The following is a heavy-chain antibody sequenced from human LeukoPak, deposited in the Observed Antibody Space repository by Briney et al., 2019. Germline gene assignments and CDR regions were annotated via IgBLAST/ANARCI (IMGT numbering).Heavy chain of an antibody. CDR2: IYYSGST. Sequence: SETLSLTCTVSGGSISSSSYYWGWIRQPPGKGLEWIGSIYYSGSTYYNPSLKSRVTISVDTSKNQFSLKLSSVTAADTAVHYCARHAWVVAATLSVCAFDIWGQGTMVTVSS. CDR3: ARHAWVVAATLSVCAFDI. CDR1: GGSISSSSYY. J-gene: IGHJ3*02. D-gene: IGHD2-15*01. V-gene: IGHV4-39*01.